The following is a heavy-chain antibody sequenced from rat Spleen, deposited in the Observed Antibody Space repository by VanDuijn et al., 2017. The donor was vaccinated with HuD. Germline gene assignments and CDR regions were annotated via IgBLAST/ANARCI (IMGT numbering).Heavy chain of an antibody. J-gene: IGHJ2*01. V-gene: IGHV5-20*01. CDR1: GFTFSNYD. Sequence: EVRLVESGGGLVQPGRSLKLSCAASGFTFSNYDMAWVRQAPTRGLEWVASINYDSDSTYYRNSVKGRFTISRDNAKSSLYLQMDSLRSEDTATYYCTRDRILRSTGFDYWGQGVMVTVSS. CDR2: INYDSDST. CDR3: TRDRILRSTGFDY. D-gene: IGHD1-6*01.